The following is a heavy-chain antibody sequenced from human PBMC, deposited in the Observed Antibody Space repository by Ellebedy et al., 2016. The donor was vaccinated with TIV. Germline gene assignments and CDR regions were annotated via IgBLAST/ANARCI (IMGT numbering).Heavy chain of an antibody. D-gene: IGHD6-13*01. CDR3: AKDFRDRSSRYSSSWYYYYGLDV. CDR1: GFTFSSYG. J-gene: IGHJ6*02. Sequence: PGGSLRLSCAASGFTFSSYGMHRVRQAPGKGLEWVAVTSNDERDKKYADFVKGRFTISRDNSKNTLYLQMNSLGPEDTAVYYCAKDFRDRSSRYSSSWYYYYGLDVWGQGTTVTVSS. V-gene: IGHV3-30*18. CDR2: TSNDERDK.